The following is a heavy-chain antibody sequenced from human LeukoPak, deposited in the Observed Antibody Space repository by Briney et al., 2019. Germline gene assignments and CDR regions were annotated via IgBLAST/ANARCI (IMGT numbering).Heavy chain of an antibody. V-gene: IGHV3-74*01. D-gene: IGHD2/OR15-2a*01. CDR2: IKPDGTTS. CDR3: AREADPSLYASSSPHY. CDR1: GFGFSNIW. J-gene: IGHJ4*01. Sequence: GGSLRLSCAASGFGFSNIWMHWVRQAPGKGLVWVSRIKPDGTTSVYADSVKGRFTISRDNLKNTLYLQMRSLRAEDTAVYFCAREADPSLYASSSPHYWGQGTPVTVSS.